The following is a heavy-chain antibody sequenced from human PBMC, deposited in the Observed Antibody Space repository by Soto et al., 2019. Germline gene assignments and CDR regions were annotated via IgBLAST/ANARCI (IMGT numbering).Heavy chain of an antibody. CDR3: SRAYYFGTRSFYSIQY. CDR2: ISDDGVSK. CDR1: GFTFSNYV. V-gene: IGHV3-30*03. Sequence: PGGSLRLSCAASGFTFSNYVMHCVRQAPGKGLEWVAVISDDGVSKYYADSVQGRFTISRDNSESAVFLQINSLRPDDKALYFCSRAYYFGTRSFYSIQYWCPATLVTVST. D-gene: IGHD1-26*01. J-gene: IGHJ4*02.